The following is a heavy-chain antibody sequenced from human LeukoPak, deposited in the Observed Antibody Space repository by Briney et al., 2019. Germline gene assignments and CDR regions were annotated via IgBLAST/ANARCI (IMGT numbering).Heavy chain of an antibody. Sequence: SETLSLTCTVSGGSISSSSYYWGWIRQPPGKGLEWIGSIYYSGSTYYNPSLKSRVTMSVDTSKNHFSLKLSSVTAADTALYYCARGLEVNLSLDPWGQGTLVTVSS. CDR3: ARGLEVNLSLDP. CDR2: IYYSGST. CDR1: GGSISSSSYY. J-gene: IGHJ5*02. D-gene: IGHD2-21*01. V-gene: IGHV4-39*02.